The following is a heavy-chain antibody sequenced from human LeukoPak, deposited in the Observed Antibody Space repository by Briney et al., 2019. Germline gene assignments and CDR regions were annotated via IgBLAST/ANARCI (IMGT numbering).Heavy chain of an antibody. D-gene: IGHD2-8*01. CDR3: ARGNGAPGYYYYYYMDV. V-gene: IGHV1-8*01. Sequence: ASVKVSCKASGYTFTSYDINWVRQATGQGLEWMGWMNPNSGNTGYAQKFQGRVTMTRNTSISTAYMELSSLRSEDTAVYYCARGNGAPGYYYYYYMDVWRKGTTVTVSS. CDR2: MNPNSGNT. CDR1: GYTFTSYD. J-gene: IGHJ6*03.